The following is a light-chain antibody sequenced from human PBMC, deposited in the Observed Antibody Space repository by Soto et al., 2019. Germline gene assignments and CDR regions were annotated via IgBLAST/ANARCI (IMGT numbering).Light chain of an antibody. CDR3: QHRGKWPRT. J-gene: IGKJ2*01. Sequence: EIVLTQSPATLSLSPGERVTLSCRASQSVGSYLAWYQQIPGQAPRLLIYGASNRATGIPARFSGSGSGTDFSLTISSLESEDFAVYYCQHRGKWPRTFGQGTKLEIK. CDR1: QSVGSY. V-gene: IGKV3-11*01. CDR2: GAS.